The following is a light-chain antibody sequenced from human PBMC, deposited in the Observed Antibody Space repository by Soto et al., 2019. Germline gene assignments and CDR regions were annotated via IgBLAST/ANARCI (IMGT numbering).Light chain of an antibody. J-gene: IGKJ4*01. Sequence: EIVMTQSPATLSVSPGERATLSCRASQSVSSNLAWYQQKPGQAPRLLIYGASTRATGIPARFSGSGSGTEFTLTISSLQSEDFAVDYCQQYNNWPPLLTFGGGTKVDIK. CDR1: QSVSSN. CDR3: QQYNNWPPLLT. CDR2: GAS. V-gene: IGKV3-15*01.